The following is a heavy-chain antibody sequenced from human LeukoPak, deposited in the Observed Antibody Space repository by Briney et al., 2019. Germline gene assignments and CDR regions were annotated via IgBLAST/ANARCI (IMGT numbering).Heavy chain of an antibody. CDR2: IIPIFGTA. J-gene: IGHJ4*02. CDR3: ARGPQVMTTPGFDY. CDR1: GGTFSSYA. Sequence: SVKVSCKGSGGTFSSYAISWVRQAPGQGLEWMGGIIPIFGTANYAQKFQGRVTITTDESTSTAYMELSSLRSEDTAVYYCARGPQVMTTPGFDYWGQGTLVTVSS. D-gene: IGHD4-11*01. V-gene: IGHV1-69*05.